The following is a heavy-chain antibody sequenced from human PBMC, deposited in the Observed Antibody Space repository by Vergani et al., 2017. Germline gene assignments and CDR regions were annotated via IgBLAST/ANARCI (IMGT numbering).Heavy chain of an antibody. CDR2: ISAYNGNT. D-gene: IGHD1-26*01. J-gene: IGHJ4*02. CDR1: GYTFTSYG. CDR3: ARVGALVGATFLGDY. Sequence: QVQLVQSGSELKKPGASVKVSCKASGYTFTSYGISWVRQAPGQGLEWMGWISAYNGNTNYAQKLQGRVTMTTDTSTSTAYMELRSLRSDDTAVYYCARVGALVGATFLGDYWGQGTLVTVSS. V-gene: IGHV1-18*01.